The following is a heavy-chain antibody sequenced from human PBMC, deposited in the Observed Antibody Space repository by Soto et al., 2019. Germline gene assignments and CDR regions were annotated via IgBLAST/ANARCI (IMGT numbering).Heavy chain of an antibody. J-gene: IGHJ4*02. D-gene: IGHD6-13*01. Sequence: SETLSLTCTVSGGSISSGDYYWSWIRQPPGKGLEWIGYIYYSGSTYYNPSLKSRVTISVDTSKNQFSLKLSSVTAADTAGYYCAREYSSSWYRVSGGAYFDYWGQGTLVTVSS. V-gene: IGHV4-30-4*01. CDR1: GGSISSGDYY. CDR3: AREYSSSWYRVSGGAYFDY. CDR2: IYYSGST.